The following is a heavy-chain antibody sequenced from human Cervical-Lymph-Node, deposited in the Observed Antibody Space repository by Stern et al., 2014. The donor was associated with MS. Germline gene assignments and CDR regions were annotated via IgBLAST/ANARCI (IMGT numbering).Heavy chain of an antibody. CDR2: ISAYNGNT. D-gene: IGHD4-17*01. V-gene: IGHV1-18*01. J-gene: IGHJ6*02. Sequence: VQLVESGAEVKKPGASVKVSCKASGYTFTSYGISWGRQAPGQGLEWMGWISAYNGNTNYAQKLQGRVTMTTDTSTSTAYMELRSLRSDDTAVYYCARVRTTVTSYYYYGMDVWGQGTTVTVSS. CDR3: ARVRTTVTSYYYYGMDV. CDR1: GYTFTSYG.